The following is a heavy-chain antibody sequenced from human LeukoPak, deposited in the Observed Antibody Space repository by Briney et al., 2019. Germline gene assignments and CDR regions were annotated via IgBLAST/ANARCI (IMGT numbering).Heavy chain of an antibody. CDR1: GYTFTGYY. Sequence: ASVKASCKASGYTFTGYYMHWVRQAPGQGLEWMGWINPNSGGTNYAQKFQGRVTMTRDTSISTAYMELSGLRSDDTAVYYCARDGIVATIRQDYASDYWGQGTLVTVSS. J-gene: IGHJ4*02. D-gene: IGHD5-12*01. CDR3: ARDGIVATIRQDYASDY. V-gene: IGHV1-2*02. CDR2: INPNSGGT.